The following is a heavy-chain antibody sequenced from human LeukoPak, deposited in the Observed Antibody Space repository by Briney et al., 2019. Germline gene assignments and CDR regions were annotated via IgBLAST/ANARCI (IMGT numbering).Heavy chain of an antibody. Sequence: SETLSLTCTASGGSTNNESYYWSWIRQPAGKGLEWIGRIHPTGNTMCNPSLESRVTISIDTSKNQFSLKLSSVTAADTAVYYCASHYSRSGIDAFDIWGQGTVVTVSS. CDR2: IHPTGNT. D-gene: IGHD6-6*01. J-gene: IGHJ3*02. CDR3: ASHYSRSGIDAFDI. CDR1: GGSTNNESYY. V-gene: IGHV4-61*02.